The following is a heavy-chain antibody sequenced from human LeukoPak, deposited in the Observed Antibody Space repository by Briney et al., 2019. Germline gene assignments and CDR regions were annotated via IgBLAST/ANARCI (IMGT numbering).Heavy chain of an antibody. CDR1: GFTFSTYG. V-gene: IGHV3-23*01. CDR3: AKGLIYMDV. Sequence: GGSLRLSCAASGFTFSTYGMNWVRQAPGKGLEWLSTISGGVSSTYYADSVKGRFTISRDNSKNTLYLQMNSLRAEDTAVYYCAKGLIYMDVWGKGTTVTISS. CDR2: ISGGVSST. J-gene: IGHJ6*03.